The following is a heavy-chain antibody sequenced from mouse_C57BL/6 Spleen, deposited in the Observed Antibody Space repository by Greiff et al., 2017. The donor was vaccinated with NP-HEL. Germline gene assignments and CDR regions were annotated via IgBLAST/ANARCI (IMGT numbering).Heavy chain of an antibody. D-gene: IGHD4-1*01. V-gene: IGHV1-52*01. CDR2: IDPSDSET. CDR3: ARLTNYIDY. J-gene: IGHJ2*01. CDR1: GYTFTSYW. Sequence: QVQLQQPGAELVRPGSSVKLSCKASGYTFTSYWMHWVKQRPIQGLEWIGNIDPSDSETHYNQKFKDKATLTADKSSSTAYMQRSSLTSEDAAVYYCARLTNYIDYWGQGTTLTVSS.